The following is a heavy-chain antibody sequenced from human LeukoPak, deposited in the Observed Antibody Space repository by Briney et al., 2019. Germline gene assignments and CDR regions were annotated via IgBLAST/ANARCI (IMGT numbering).Heavy chain of an antibody. D-gene: IGHD1-20*01. CDR3: GNNWNFDY. CDR1: GFTFTSYA. Sequence: GGSLRLSCAASGFTFTSYAMSWVRQAPGKGLEWVSAISNSGAGTYYADSVKGRFSISRDNSKNTPYLQMNSLRAEDTAVYYCGNNWNFDYWGQGTLVTVSS. J-gene: IGHJ4*02. CDR2: ISNSGAGT. V-gene: IGHV3-23*01.